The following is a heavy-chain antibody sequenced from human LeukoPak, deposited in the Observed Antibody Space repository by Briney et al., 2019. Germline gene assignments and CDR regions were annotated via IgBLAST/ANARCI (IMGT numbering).Heavy chain of an antibody. CDR3: ARDKRQSYGKYFDP. J-gene: IGHJ4*02. Sequence: SETLSLTCSLSGDTLSTYYWNWIRQTPGRGLEWIGHISLGNTEYNPSLKSRVTISVDTSKNEFYLRLTSVTAADTALYFCARDKRQSYGKYFDPWSQGTLVSVSS. CDR1: GDTLSTYY. D-gene: IGHD3-16*01. CDR2: ISLGNT. V-gene: IGHV4-59*12.